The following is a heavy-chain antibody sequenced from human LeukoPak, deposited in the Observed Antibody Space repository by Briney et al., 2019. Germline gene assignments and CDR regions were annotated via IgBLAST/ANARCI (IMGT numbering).Heavy chain of an antibody. J-gene: IGHJ4*02. V-gene: IGHV4-59*08. CDR2: IYYSGST. CDR1: GGSISSYY. Sequence: ASETLSLTCTVSGGSISSYYWSWIRQPPGKGLEWIGYIYYSGSTNYNPSPKSRVTISVDTSKNQFSLKLSSVTAADTAVYYCARLPIVGATGYFDYWGQGTLVTVSS. CDR3: ARLPIVGATGYFDY. D-gene: IGHD1-26*01.